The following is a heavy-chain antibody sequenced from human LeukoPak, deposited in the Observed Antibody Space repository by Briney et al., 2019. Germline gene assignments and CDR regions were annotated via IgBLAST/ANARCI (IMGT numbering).Heavy chain of an antibody. CDR2: ISYDGSNK. J-gene: IGHJ6*04. CDR3: AKSGYSSGWPYYYGMDV. Sequence: PGRSLRLSCAASGFTFSSYGMHWVRQAPGKGLEWVAVISYDGSNKCYADSVKGRFTISRDNSKNTLYLQMNSLRAEDTAVYYCAKSGYSSGWPYYYGMDVWGKGTTVTVSS. CDR1: GFTFSSYG. V-gene: IGHV3-30*18. D-gene: IGHD6-19*01.